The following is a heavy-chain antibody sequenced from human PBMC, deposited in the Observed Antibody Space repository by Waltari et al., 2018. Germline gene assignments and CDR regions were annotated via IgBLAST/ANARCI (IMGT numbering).Heavy chain of an antibody. J-gene: IGHJ6*03. CDR1: GGSISSYY. CDR2: IYYSGST. V-gene: IGHV4-59*01. D-gene: IGHD1-26*01. CDR3: ARGGELLLYYYMDV. Sequence: QVQLQESGPGLVKPSETLSLTCTVSGGSISSYYWSWIRQPPGKGLEWIGYIYYSGSTNYNPSLQGRVTISVDTSKNQFSLKLSSVTAADTAVYYCARGGELLLYYYMDVWGKGTTVTVSS.